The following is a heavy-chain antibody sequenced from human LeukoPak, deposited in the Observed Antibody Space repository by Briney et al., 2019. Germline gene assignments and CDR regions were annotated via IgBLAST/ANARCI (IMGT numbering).Heavy chain of an antibody. V-gene: IGHV4-31*03. Sequence: SDTLSLTCTVSGGSVSSGGYYWSWIRQHPGKGLEWIGYICYSGSTYYNPSLKSRVTISVDTSKNQFSLKLSSVTAADTAAYYCARGLAATLNFDYWGQGTLVTVSS. CDR3: ARGLAATLNFDY. CDR2: ICYSGST. D-gene: IGHD6-25*01. CDR1: GGSVSSGGYY. J-gene: IGHJ4*02.